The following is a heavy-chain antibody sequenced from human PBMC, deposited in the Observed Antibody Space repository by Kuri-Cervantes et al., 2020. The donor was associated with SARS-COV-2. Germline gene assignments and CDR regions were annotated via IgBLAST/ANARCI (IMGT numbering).Heavy chain of an antibody. CDR3: ARFTEYSSSLLDY. CDR1: GGSISRYY. CDR2: IYYSGST. V-gene: IGHV4-59*08. D-gene: IGHD6-6*01. J-gene: IGHJ4*02. Sequence: GSLRLSCPVSGGSISRYYWSWIRQPPGKGLEWIGYIYYSGSTNYNPSLKTRSTISVDTSKNQFSLKLSSVTAADTAVYYFARFTEYSSSLLDYWGQGTLVTVSS.